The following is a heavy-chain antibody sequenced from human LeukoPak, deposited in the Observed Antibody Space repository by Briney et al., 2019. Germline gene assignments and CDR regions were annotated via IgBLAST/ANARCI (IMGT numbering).Heavy chain of an antibody. CDR3: ARGQDGSGSYAFDI. D-gene: IGHD3-10*01. CDR2: IWYDGSNK. V-gene: IGHV3-33*01. Sequence: GGSLRLSCAASGFTFSSYGMHWVRQAPGKGLEWVAVIWYDGSNKYYADSVKGRFTISRDNSKNTLYLQMNSLRAEDTAVYYCARGQDGSGSYAFDIWGQGTMVTVSS. J-gene: IGHJ3*02. CDR1: GFTFSSYG.